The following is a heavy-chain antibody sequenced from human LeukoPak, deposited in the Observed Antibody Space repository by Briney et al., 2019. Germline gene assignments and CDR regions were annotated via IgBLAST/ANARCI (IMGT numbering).Heavy chain of an antibody. CDR2: ISAYNGNT. V-gene: IGHV1-18*01. J-gene: IGHJ4*02. CDR3: ARERRYGIVATPDY. Sequence: ASVKVSCKASGGTFSSYAISWVRQAPGQGLEWMGWISAYNGNTKYEQKLQGRVTMTTDTSTSTAYMELRSLRSDDTAVYYCARERRYGIVATPDYWGQGTLVTVSS. CDR1: GGTFSSYA. D-gene: IGHD5-12*01.